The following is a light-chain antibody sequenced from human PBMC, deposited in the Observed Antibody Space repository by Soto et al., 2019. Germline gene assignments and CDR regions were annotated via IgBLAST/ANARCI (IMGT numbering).Light chain of an antibody. CDR1: QSVSSNY. CDR3: QQFYTTPIT. V-gene: IGKV3-20*01. CDR2: GAS. Sequence: EIVLTQSPGTLSLSPGERATLSCRASQSVSSNYLAWYQQKPGQAPRLLIYGASSRATAIPDRFSGSGSGTEFSLTISRLEPEDFAVYYCQQFYTTPITFGQGTRLEIK. J-gene: IGKJ5*01.